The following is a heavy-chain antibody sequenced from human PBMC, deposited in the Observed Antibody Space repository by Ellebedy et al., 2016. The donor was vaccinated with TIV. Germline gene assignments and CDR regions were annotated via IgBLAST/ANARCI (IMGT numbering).Heavy chain of an antibody. CDR3: ARDQKNYYDSWGWFDP. D-gene: IGHD3-22*01. Sequence: SETLSLTXTVSGGSISSYYWSWIRQPPGKGLEWIGYIYYSGSTNYNPSLKSRVTISVDTSKNQFSLKLSSVTAADTAVYYCARDQKNYYDSWGWFDPWGQGTLVTVSS. CDR2: IYYSGST. J-gene: IGHJ5*02. V-gene: IGHV4-59*01. CDR1: GGSISSYY.